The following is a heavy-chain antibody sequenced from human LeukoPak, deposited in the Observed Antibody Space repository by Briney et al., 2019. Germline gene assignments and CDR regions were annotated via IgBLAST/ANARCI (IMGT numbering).Heavy chain of an antibody. J-gene: IGHJ4*02. Sequence: SETLSLPCTVSGDSISRSTYYWAWIRQPPGQGLEWIGSVYYGRSPYFNPSLESRATISVDTSKNHFSLKMSSVTAADTAVYYCARSSGTGTFSYWGQGTLVTVSS. V-gene: IGHV4-39*02. CDR1: GDSISRSTYY. D-gene: IGHD6-25*01. CDR2: VYYGRSP. CDR3: ARSSGTGTFSY.